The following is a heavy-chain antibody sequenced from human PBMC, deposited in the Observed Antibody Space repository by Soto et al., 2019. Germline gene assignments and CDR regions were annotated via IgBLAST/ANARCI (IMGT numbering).Heavy chain of an antibody. J-gene: IGHJ6*02. Sequence: SETLSLTCTVSGGSISSSSYYWGWIRQPPGKGLEWIGSIYYSGSTYYNPSLKSRVTISVDTSKNQFSLKLSSVTAADTAVYYCARHGGGSAYYDFWSGYYTAAGMDVWGQGTTVTVSS. D-gene: IGHD3-3*01. V-gene: IGHV4-39*01. CDR1: GGSISSSSYY. CDR3: ARHGGGSAYYDFWSGYYTAAGMDV. CDR2: IYYSGST.